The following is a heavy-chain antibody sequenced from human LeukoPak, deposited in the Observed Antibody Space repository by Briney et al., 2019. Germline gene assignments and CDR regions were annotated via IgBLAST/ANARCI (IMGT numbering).Heavy chain of an antibody. Sequence: SETLSLICALYGRSFSVQYWRWIRQPPGKGLEWIGEINHSGSNNYNPPLKSRGTISVDTSKNQFCLKLSSVTAADTAVYYCARGKGVVVPAAIRYYYYGMDVGGKGTTVTVSS. CDR1: GRSFSVQY. CDR2: INHSGSN. CDR3: ARGKGVVVPAAIRYYYYGMDV. V-gene: IGHV4-34*01. J-gene: IGHJ6*04. D-gene: IGHD2-2*02.